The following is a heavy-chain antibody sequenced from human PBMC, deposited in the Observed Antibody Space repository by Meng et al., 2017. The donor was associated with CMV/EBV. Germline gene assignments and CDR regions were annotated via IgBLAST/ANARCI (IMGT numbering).Heavy chain of an antibody. CDR1: ALSGYY. D-gene: IGHD2-2*01. J-gene: IGHJ5*02. CDR2: INHSGST. CDR3: ARARCSSTSCYLPKRFDP. V-gene: IGHV4-34*01. Sequence: ALSGYYWSWIRQPPGKGLEWIREINHSGSTNYNPSLKSRVTISVDTSKNQFSLKLSSVTAADTAVYYCARARCSSTSCYLPKRFDPWGQGTLVTVSS.